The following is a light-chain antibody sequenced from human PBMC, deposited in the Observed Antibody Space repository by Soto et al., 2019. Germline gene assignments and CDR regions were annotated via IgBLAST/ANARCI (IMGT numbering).Light chain of an antibody. CDR3: QQYGSSPYT. Sequence: IVLTQSPGTLFLSPGERATLSCRASQSVSSTYLARYQQKPGQAPRLLIYGASSRATGIPDRFSGSGSGTDFTLTISRLEPEDFAVYYCQQYGSSPYTFGQGTKLEIK. V-gene: IGKV3-20*01. CDR1: QSVSSTY. CDR2: GAS. J-gene: IGKJ2*01.